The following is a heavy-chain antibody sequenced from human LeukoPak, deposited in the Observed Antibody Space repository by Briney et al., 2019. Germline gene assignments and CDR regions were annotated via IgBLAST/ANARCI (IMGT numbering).Heavy chain of an antibody. D-gene: IGHD6-13*01. CDR2: IYTNADT. CDR3: ARAAAAAGGQYFDY. Sequence: SETLSLTCTVSGGSISSYYWSWIRQPAGQGLEWIGRIYTNADTNYNPSLKSRVTMSVDTSKNQIPLKLRSFTAADTAVYYCARAAAAAGGQYFDYWGQGTVVTASS. CDR1: GGSISSYY. J-gene: IGHJ4*02. V-gene: IGHV4-4*07.